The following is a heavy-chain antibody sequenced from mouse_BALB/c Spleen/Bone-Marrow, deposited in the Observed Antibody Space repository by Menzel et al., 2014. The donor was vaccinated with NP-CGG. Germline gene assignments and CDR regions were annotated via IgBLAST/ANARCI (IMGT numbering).Heavy chain of an antibody. CDR3: ARDRGRNFYAMDY. V-gene: IGHV2-9*02. D-gene: IGHD2-1*01. Sequence: VMLVESGPDLVAPSQSLSITCTVSGFSLTSYGVHWVRQPPGKGLEWLGVIWAGGSTNYNSALMSRLSINKDNSKSQVFLKMNSLQTDDTAMYYCARDRGRNFYAMDYWGQGTSVTVSS. CDR2: IWAGGST. CDR1: GFSLTSYG. J-gene: IGHJ4*01.